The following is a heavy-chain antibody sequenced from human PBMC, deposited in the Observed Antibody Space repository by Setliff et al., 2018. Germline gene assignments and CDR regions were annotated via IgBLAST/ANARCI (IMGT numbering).Heavy chain of an antibody. J-gene: IGHJ6*02. Sequence: ASVKVSCKASGYTFTGYYMHWVRQAPGQGLEWMGWINPNSGGTNYAQKFQGWVTMTRDTSISTAYMELSRLRSDDTAVYYCARESVPVPAGYGMDVWGQGTAVTVSS. CDR1: GYTFTGYY. CDR2: INPNSGGT. V-gene: IGHV1-2*04. CDR3: ARESVPVPAGYGMDV. D-gene: IGHD2-2*01.